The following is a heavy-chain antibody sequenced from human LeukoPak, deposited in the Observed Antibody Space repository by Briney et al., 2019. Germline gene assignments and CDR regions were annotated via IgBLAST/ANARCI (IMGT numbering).Heavy chain of an antibody. D-gene: IGHD2-15*01. Sequence: SETLSLTCTVSGGSISSYYWSWIRQPPGKGLEWIGYIYYSGSTNYNPSLKSRVTISVDTSKNQFSLKLSSVTAADTAVYYCARAGYCSGGSCYPAADFDYGARETLVTVSS. CDR3: ARAGYCSGGSCYPAADFDY. CDR2: IYYSGST. CDR1: GGSISSYY. J-gene: IGHJ4*02. V-gene: IGHV4-59*01.